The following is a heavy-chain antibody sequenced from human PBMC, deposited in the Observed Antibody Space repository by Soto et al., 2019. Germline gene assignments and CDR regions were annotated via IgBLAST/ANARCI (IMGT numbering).Heavy chain of an antibody. Sequence: SETLSLTCTVSGGSISSYYWSWIRQPPGKGLEWIGYIYYSGSTNYNPSLKSRVTISVDTSKNQFSLKLSSVTAADTAVYYCARWGDHSFDYWGQGTLVTVSS. D-gene: IGHD2-21*02. CDR1: GGSISSYY. J-gene: IGHJ4*02. V-gene: IGHV4-59*01. CDR2: IYYSGST. CDR3: ARWGDHSFDY.